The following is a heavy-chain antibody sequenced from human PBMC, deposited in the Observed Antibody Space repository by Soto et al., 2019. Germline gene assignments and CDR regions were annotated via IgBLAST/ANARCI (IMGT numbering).Heavy chain of an antibody. CDR2: ISYDGSNK. V-gene: IGHV3-30*18. J-gene: IGHJ6*03. D-gene: IGHD2-8*02. CDR1: GFTFSSYG. CDR3: AKDLVVYAFYYYYMDV. Sequence: GGSLRLSCAASGFTFSSYGMHWVRQAPGKGLEWVAVISYDGSNKYYADSVKGRFTISRDNSKNTLYLQMNSLRAEDTAVYYCAKDLVVYAFYYYYMDVWGKGTTVTVSS.